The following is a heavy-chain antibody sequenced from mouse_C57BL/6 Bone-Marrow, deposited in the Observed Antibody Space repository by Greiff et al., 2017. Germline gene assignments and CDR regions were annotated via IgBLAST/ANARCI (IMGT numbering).Heavy chain of an antibody. CDR3: ARGRDGYSYAMDY. D-gene: IGHD2-3*01. Sequence: VQLQQSGAELAKPGASVKLSCKASGYTFTSYWMHWVKQRPGQGLEWIGYINPSSGYTKYNQKFKDKATLTADKSSSTAYMQLRSLSYEDSAVYYCARGRDGYSYAMDYWGQGTSVTVSS. CDR1: GYTFTSYW. CDR2: INPSSGYT. J-gene: IGHJ4*01. V-gene: IGHV1-7*01.